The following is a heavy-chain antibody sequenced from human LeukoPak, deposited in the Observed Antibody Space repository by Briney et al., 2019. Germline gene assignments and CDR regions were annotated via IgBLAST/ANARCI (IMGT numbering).Heavy chain of an antibody. Sequence: PGGSLRLSCTASGFTFGDYAMSWFRQAPGKGLEWEGFIRSKAYGGTTEYAASVKGRFTISRDDSKSIAYLQMNSLKTEDTAVYYCTSSDYDILAGVPYYFDYWGQGTLVTVSS. CDR2: IRSKAYGGTT. CDR3: TSSDYDILAGVPYYFDY. D-gene: IGHD3-9*01. J-gene: IGHJ4*02. V-gene: IGHV3-49*03. CDR1: GFTFGDYA.